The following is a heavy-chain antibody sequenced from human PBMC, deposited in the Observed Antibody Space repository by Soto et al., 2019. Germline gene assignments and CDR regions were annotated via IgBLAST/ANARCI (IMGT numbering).Heavy chain of an antibody. J-gene: IGHJ6*02. CDR3: ARDDVDTAMPYGMDV. CDR2: IIPIFGTA. D-gene: IGHD5-18*01. CDR1: GGTFSSYA. Sequence: QVQLVQSGAEVKKPGSSVKVSCKASGGTFSSYAISWVRQAPGQGLEWMGGIIPIFGTANYAQKSQGRVTXTXXXSXXKAYMELSSLRSEDTAVYYCARDDVDTAMPYGMDVWGQGTTVTVSS. V-gene: IGHV1-69*05.